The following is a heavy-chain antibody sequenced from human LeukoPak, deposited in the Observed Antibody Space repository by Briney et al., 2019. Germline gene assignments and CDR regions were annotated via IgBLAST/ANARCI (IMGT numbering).Heavy chain of an antibody. CDR2: IKQDGSEK. CDR1: GFTFSSYW. J-gene: IGHJ6*03. V-gene: IGHV3-7*01. D-gene: IGHD1-26*01. Sequence: GGSLRLSCAASGFTFSSYWMSWVRQAPGKGLEWVANIKQDGSEKYYVDSVKGRFTISRDNAKNSLYLQMNSLRAEDTAVYYCAGTSREGYYYYYMDVWGKGTTATVSS. CDR3: AGTSREGYYYYYMDV.